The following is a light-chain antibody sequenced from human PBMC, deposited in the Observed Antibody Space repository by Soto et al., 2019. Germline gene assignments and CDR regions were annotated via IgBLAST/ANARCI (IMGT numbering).Light chain of an antibody. CDR1: QSISEF. V-gene: IGKV1-5*01. CDR2: DAS. Sequence: DIQMTQSPSTLSASVGDRITIACRASQSISEFLAWYQRKPGKAPELLIYDASNLETGVPSRFSGSGSGTEFTLTITSLPPDDFASYYCQQYSDYPLTFGGGTRVEIK. J-gene: IGKJ4*01. CDR3: QQYSDYPLT.